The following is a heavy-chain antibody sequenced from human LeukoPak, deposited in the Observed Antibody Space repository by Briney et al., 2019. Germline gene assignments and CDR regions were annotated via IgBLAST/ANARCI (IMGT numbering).Heavy chain of an antibody. V-gene: IGHV4-34*01. Sequence: SETLSLTCSVYGGSFSGYYWSWIRQPPGKGLEWIGEINHSGSTNYNPSLKSRVTISVDTSKNQFSLKLSSVTAADTAVYYCARHVRYGSGWYLNWFDPWGQGTLVTVSS. CDR3: ARHVRYGSGWYLNWFDP. CDR2: INHSGST. D-gene: IGHD6-19*01. CDR1: GGSFSGYY. J-gene: IGHJ5*02.